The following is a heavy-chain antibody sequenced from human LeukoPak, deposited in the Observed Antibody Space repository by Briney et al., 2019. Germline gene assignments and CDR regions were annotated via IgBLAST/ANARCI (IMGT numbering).Heavy chain of an antibody. CDR2: IYPGDSDT. D-gene: IGHD6-13*01. J-gene: IGHJ4*02. CDR3: ARRIAAADNYFDY. Sequence: PGESLKISCKGSGYSFTSYWIGWVRQMPGKGLEWMGIIYPGDSDTRFSPSFQGQVTISVDKSISTAYLQWSSLRASDTAMHYCARRIAAADNYFDYWGQGTLVTVSS. CDR1: GYSFTSYW. V-gene: IGHV5-51*01.